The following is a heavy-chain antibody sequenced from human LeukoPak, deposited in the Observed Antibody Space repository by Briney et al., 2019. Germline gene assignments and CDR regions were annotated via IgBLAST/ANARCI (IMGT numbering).Heavy chain of an antibody. J-gene: IGHJ4*02. Sequence: ASVKVSCKASGYTSTGYYMHWVRQAPGQGLEWMGWINPNSGGTDYAQKFQGRVTMTRDTSISTAYMELSRLRSDDTAVYYCASALRYFDWLPYGSGFDYWGQGTLVTVSS. CDR2: INPNSGGT. V-gene: IGHV1-2*02. CDR1: GYTSTGYY. D-gene: IGHD3-9*01. CDR3: ASALRYFDWLPYGSGFDY.